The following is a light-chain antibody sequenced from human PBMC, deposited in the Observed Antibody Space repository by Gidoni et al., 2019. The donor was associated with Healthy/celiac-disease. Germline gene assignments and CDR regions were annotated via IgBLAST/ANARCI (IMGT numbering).Light chain of an antibody. CDR2: TAS. V-gene: IGKV1-5*03. Sequence: DIQMTPSLSTLSASVGDSDPITCRSSQSMSSWLAWYQQKPGKAPQLLIYTASSLESGVPSRFSGSGSGTEFTLTISSLQPDDFATYYCQQYNSYSTFGQGTKVEIK. J-gene: IGKJ1*01. CDR3: QQYNSYST. CDR1: QSMSSW.